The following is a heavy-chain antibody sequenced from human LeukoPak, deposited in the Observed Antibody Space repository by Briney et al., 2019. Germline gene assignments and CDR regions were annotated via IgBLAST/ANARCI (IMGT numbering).Heavy chain of an antibody. J-gene: IGHJ3*02. CDR2: INANSGGT. V-gene: IGHV1-2*02. D-gene: IGHD3-10*01. CDR3: ARSSHYYDAFDI. Sequence: ASVKVSCKASGYSFTSYGITWVRQAPGQGLEWMGWINANSGGTNYAQKFQGRVTMTRDTSISTAYMELSRLRSDDTAVYYCARSSHYYDAFDIWGQGTMVTFSS. CDR1: GYSFTSYG.